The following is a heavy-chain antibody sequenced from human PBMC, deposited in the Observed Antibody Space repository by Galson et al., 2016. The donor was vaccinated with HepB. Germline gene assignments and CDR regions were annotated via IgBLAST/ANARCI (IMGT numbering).Heavy chain of an antibody. J-gene: IGHJ5*02. CDR3: AKASANSTPNWFDP. CDR1: GFTFNNHA. Sequence: SLRLSCAASGFTFNNHAMSWLRQAPGTGLEWGAGISTSGVNTYHADSVNGRFTNSRDNSKNTPFLQMPILRADVTALYYCAKASANSTPNWFDPWGQGTLVTVSS. D-gene: IGHD1/OR15-1a*01. CDR2: ISTSGVNT. V-gene: IGHV3-23*01.